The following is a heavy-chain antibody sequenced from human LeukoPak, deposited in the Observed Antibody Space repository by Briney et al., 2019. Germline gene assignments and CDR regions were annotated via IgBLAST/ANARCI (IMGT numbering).Heavy chain of an antibody. CDR2: IIPIFGTA. CDR3: ARTVYSGRSVSWFDP. D-gene: IGHD1-26*01. V-gene: IGHV1-69*13. CDR1: GGTFISYA. J-gene: IGHJ5*02. Sequence: SVKVSCKASGGTFISYAISWVRQAPGQGLEWMGGIIPIFGTANYAQKFQGRVTITSDESTSTAYMELSSIRSEDTAVYYCARTVYSGRSVSWFDPWGQGTLVTVCS.